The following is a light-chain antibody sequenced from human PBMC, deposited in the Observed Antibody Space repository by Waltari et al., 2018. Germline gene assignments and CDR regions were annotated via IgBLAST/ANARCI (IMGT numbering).Light chain of an antibody. CDR2: TAS. CDR3: QQRNSYPIT. CDR1: QGISSY. V-gene: IGKV1-9*01. Sequence: IQLTQSPSSLSASVGDSVTITCRASQGISSYLAWYQQKPGKAPKLLIHTASTLQSGVPSRFSGSGSGTDFTLSISSLQHEDFATYYCQQRNSYPITFGQGTRLEIK. J-gene: IGKJ5*01.